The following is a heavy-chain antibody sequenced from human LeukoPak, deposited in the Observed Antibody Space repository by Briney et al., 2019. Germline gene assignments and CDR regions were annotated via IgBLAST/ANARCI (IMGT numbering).Heavy chain of an antibody. CDR3: AKSLYNYKSGTYFRPFDS. Sequence: SETLSLTCTVSGGSISSSLYYWGWIRQPPGKGLEWIGTIYYRGSTYYKPSLKSRVTISVDTSKNQFSLKLRSVTATDTAVYYCAKSLYNYKSGTYFRPFDSWGQGTLVTVSS. CDR1: GGSISSSLYY. V-gene: IGHV4-39*01. CDR2: IYYRGST. J-gene: IGHJ4*02. D-gene: IGHD3-10*01.